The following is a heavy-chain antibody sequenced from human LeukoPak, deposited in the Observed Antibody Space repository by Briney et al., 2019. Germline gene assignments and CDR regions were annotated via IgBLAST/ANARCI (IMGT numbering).Heavy chain of an antibody. CDR1: GFTFSSYS. V-gene: IGHV3-15*01. Sequence: PGGSLRLSCAASGFTFSSYSMNWVRQAPGKGLEWVGRIKSKTDGGTTDYAAPVKGRFTISRDDSKNTLYLQMNSLKTEDTAVYYCTTAAPQLGDAFDIWGQGTMVTVSS. J-gene: IGHJ3*02. CDR3: TTAAPQLGDAFDI. D-gene: IGHD2-15*01. CDR2: IKSKTDGGTT.